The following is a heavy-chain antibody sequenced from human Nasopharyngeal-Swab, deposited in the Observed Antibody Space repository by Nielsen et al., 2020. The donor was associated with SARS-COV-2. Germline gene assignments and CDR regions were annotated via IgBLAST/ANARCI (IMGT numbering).Heavy chain of an antibody. J-gene: IGHJ3*02. CDR1: GYDFPSYW. Sequence: GESLKISCKTSGYDFPSYWIYWVRQVPGKGLAWMGMIDPSDSYTRYSPSFEGHVTISADKSLTTVYLQWSSLKASDTAIYYCARKFLRWDAFDMWGQGTLITVSS. CDR2: IDPSDSYT. D-gene: IGHD2-15*01. CDR3: ARKFLRWDAFDM. V-gene: IGHV5-10-1*01.